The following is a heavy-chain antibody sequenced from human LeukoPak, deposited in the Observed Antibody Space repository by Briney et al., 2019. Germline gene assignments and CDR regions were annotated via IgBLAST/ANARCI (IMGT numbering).Heavy chain of an antibody. Sequence: SETLSLTCAVYGGSFSGYYWSWIRQPPGKGLEWIGEINHGGSTNYNPSLKGRVTISVDTSKNQFSLKLSSVTAADTAVYYCARSSPLYYYDSSGYSRLFDYWGQGTLVTVSS. J-gene: IGHJ4*02. CDR2: INHGGST. D-gene: IGHD3-22*01. CDR3: ARSSPLYYYDSSGYSRLFDY. CDR1: GGSFSGYY. V-gene: IGHV4-34*01.